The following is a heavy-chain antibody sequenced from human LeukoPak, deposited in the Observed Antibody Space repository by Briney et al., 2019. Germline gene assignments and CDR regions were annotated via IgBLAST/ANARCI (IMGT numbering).Heavy chain of an antibody. CDR2: INHSGST. Sequence: KPSETLSLTCAVYGGSFSGYYWSWIRQPPGKGLEWIGEINHSGSTNYNPSLKSRVTISVDTSKNQFSLKLSSVTAADTAVYYCASDILTSYFDYWGQGTLVTVPS. V-gene: IGHV4-34*01. CDR1: GGSFSGYY. CDR3: ASDILTSYFDY. D-gene: IGHD3-9*01. J-gene: IGHJ4*02.